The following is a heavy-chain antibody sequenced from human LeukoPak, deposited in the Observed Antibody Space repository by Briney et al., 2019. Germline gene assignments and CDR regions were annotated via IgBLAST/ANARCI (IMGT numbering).Heavy chain of an antibody. CDR3: ARVSDGYDPYFDY. CDR1: GYTFTGYY. Sequence: GASVKVSCKASGYTFTGYYMHWVRQAPGQGVEWMGWINPNSGGTNYAQKFQGWVTMTRDTSISTAYMELSRLRSDDTAVYYCARVSDGYDPYFDYWGQGTLVTVSS. CDR2: INPNSGGT. V-gene: IGHV1-2*04. D-gene: IGHD5-24*01. J-gene: IGHJ4*02.